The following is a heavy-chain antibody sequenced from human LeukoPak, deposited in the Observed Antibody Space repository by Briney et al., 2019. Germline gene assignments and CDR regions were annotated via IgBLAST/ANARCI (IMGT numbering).Heavy chain of an antibody. V-gene: IGHV3-30-3*01. CDR3: ARGEFSSLDY. CDR1: GFTFSTYA. D-gene: IGHD2-2*01. CDR2: ILYDGSKE. J-gene: IGHJ4*02. Sequence: GRSLRLSCAASGFTFSTYAMHWVRQAPGKGLEWVAVILYDGSKEHYTDSVRGRFTISRDNPKNTLWLQMNSLTADDTAVYYCARGEFSSLDYWGEGTLVTVSS.